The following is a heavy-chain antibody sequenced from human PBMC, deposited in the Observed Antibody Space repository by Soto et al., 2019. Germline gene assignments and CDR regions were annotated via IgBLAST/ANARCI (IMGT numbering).Heavy chain of an antibody. V-gene: IGHV1-18*01. D-gene: IGHD3-16*01. J-gene: IGHJ3*02. CDR1: GYTFTCYG. CDR2: ISAYNGNT. CDR3: ARGPSNTYYDYIWGRNDAFDI. Sequence: ASVKASCKASGYTFTCYGISWVQQSPGQGLEWMGWISAYNGNTNYAQKLQGRVTMTTDTSTSTAYMELRSLRSDDTAVYYCARGPSNTYYDYIWGRNDAFDIWGQGTMVTVSS.